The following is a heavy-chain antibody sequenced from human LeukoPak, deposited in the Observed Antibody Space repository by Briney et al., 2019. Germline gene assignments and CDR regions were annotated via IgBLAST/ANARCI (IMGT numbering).Heavy chain of an antibody. CDR2: IRYDGSNK. Sequence: GGSLRLSCAASGFTFSSYGMHWVRQAPGKGLEWVAFIRYDGSNKYYADSVKGRFTISRDNSKNTLYLQMNSLRAEDTAVYYCARDYYGSGSYYNEDYWGQGTLVTVSS. J-gene: IGHJ4*02. D-gene: IGHD3-10*01. CDR3: ARDYYGSGSYYNEDY. V-gene: IGHV3-30*02. CDR1: GFTFSSYG.